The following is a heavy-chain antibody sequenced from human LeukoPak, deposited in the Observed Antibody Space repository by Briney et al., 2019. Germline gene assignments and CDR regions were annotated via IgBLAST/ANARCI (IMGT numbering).Heavy chain of an antibody. V-gene: IGHV4-59*02. Sequence: PSETLSLTCTVFGDSVTGYYLNWVRQPPGKGLEWIGHIYKIGTTNYNPSLKSRLTISADTSKNQFSLKLRSVTAADSAVYYCVIGVGWQPDYWGQGALVTVSS. J-gene: IGHJ4*02. CDR1: GDSVTGYY. CDR2: IYKIGTT. D-gene: IGHD2-15*01. CDR3: VIGVGWQPDY.